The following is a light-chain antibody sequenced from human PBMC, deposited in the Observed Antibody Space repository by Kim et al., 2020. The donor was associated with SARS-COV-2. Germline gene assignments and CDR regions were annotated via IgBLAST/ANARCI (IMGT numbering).Light chain of an antibody. CDR1: QGISNS. CDR2: AAS. Sequence: SVSVGDRVTITCRASQGISNSLAWFQQRPGKAPKPLIYAASSLQTGVPSKFSGSGSGTYFTLTISSLQPEDFATYYCQQSYSTPSFGQGTKLEI. J-gene: IGKJ2*03. CDR3: QQSYSTPS. V-gene: IGKV1-16*02.